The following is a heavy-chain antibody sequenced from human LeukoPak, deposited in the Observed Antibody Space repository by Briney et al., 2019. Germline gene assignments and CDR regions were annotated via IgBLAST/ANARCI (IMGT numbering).Heavy chain of an antibody. V-gene: IGHV1-69*13. CDR2: IIPILGTS. CDR3: ARDYYDSSGQGTFDI. D-gene: IGHD3-22*01. J-gene: IGHJ3*02. CDR1: GGTFSNYA. Sequence: SVKVSCKASGGTFSNYAISWVRQAPGQGLEWMGGIIPILGTSNYAQKFQDRLTITADESTSTAYLELSSLTSADTAVYYCARDYYDSSGQGTFDIWGQGTMVTVSS.